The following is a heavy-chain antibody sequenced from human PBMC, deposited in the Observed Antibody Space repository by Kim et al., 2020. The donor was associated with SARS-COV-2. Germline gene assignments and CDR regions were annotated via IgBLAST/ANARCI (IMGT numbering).Heavy chain of an antibody. CDR3: ARHGYWELLLSY. CDR1: GGSISSSSYY. CDR2: IYYSGST. Sequence: SETLSLTCTVSGGSISSSSYYWGWIRQPPGKGLEWIGSIYYSGSTYYNPSLKSRVTISVDTSKNQFSLKLSSVTAADTAVYYCARHGYWELLLSYWGQGTLVTVSS. J-gene: IGHJ4*02. D-gene: IGHD1-26*01. V-gene: IGHV4-39*01.